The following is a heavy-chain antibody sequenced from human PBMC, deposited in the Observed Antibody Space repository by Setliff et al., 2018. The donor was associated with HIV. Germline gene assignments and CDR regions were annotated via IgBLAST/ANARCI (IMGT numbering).Heavy chain of an antibody. CDR3: AREGDGIDF. V-gene: IGHV4-39*02. CDR2: GHYTGNT. Sequence: PSETLSLTCTVSGGSISSSSYYWGWIRQPPGKGLEWIGSGHYTGNTYTSPSLKSRATISLDASKNKISLKLPSVTSADTAVYYCAREGDGIDFWGQGTLVTVSS. CDR1: GGSISSSSYY. J-gene: IGHJ4*02. D-gene: IGHD2-21*02.